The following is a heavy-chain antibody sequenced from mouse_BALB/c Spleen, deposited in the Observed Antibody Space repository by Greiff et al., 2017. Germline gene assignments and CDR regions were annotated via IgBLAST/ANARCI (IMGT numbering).Heavy chain of an antibody. CDR2: INPGSGGT. J-gene: IGHJ3*01. V-gene: IGHV1-54*01. CDR1: GYAFTNYL. Sequence: VQLQQSGAELARPGASVKVSCKASGYAFTNYLIEWVKQRPGQGLEWIGVINPGSGGTNYNEKFKGKATLTADKSSSTAYMQLSSLTSDDSAVYFCARGAWFAYWGQGTLVTVSA. CDR3: ARGAWFAY.